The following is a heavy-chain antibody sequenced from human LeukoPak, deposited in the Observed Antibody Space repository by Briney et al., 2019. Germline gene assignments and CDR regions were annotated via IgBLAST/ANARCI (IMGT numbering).Heavy chain of an antibody. J-gene: IGHJ4*02. CDR3: ARNLESGSFYGSFVY. D-gene: IGHD1-26*01. CDR2: ISYDGSNK. CDR1: VFTFSTCC. V-gene: IGHV3-30*03. Sequence: GGALRLSCAASVFTFSTCCMHWVRQAPGKGLEWVAVISYDGSNKYYADSVKSRFTISRDNSTNTLYLQMNTLRAEETAVYYCARNLESGSFYGSFVYWGQGSLVTVSS.